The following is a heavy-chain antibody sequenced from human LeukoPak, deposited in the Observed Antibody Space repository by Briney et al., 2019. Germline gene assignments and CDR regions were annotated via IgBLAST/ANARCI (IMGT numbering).Heavy chain of an antibody. CDR1: GGTFSSYA. D-gene: IGHD6-6*01. V-gene: IGHV1-69*05. Sequence: SVKVSCKASGGTFSSYAISWVRQAPGQGLEWMGGIIPIFGTANYAQKFQGRVTITTDESTSTAYMELSSLRSEDTAVYYCATGIMEQLVPDHWGQGTLVTVSS. CDR3: ATGIMEQLVPDH. CDR2: IIPIFGTA. J-gene: IGHJ4*02.